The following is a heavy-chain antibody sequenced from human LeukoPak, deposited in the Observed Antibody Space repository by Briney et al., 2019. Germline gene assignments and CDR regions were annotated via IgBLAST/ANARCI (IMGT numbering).Heavy chain of an antibody. D-gene: IGHD3-22*01. Sequence: IRQXPGKGLXWXXEINHSGSTNYNPSLKSRVTISVDTSKNQFSLKLSSVTAADTAVYYCARVPGNYYDSSGNFDYWGQGTLVTVSS. CDR3: ARVPGNYYDSSGNFDY. CDR2: INHSGST. J-gene: IGHJ4*02. V-gene: IGHV4-34*01.